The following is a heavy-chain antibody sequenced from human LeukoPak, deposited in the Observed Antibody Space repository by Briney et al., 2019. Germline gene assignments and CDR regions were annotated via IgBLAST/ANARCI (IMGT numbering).Heavy chain of an antibody. D-gene: IGHD2-8*01. Sequence: GGFRRLSCRSAGFSVRREAMSWFRQAPGKGLEWVSAISGSGGSTYYADSVKGRFTISRDNSKNTLYLQMNSLRAEDTAVYYCAKSSMGVGYYTNGVCNPIDYWGKGTLVTGSS. J-gene: IGHJ4*02. CDR3: AKSSMGVGYYTNGVCNPIDY. CDR2: ISGSGGST. V-gene: IGHV3-23*01. CDR1: GFSVRREA.